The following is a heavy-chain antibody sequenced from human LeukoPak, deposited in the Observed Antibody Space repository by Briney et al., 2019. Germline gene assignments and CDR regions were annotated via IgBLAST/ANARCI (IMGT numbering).Heavy chain of an antibody. CDR3: ARDSRGYVPNFDY. D-gene: IGHD5-18*01. V-gene: IGHV4-38-2*02. CDR1: GYSISSGYY. CDR2: IYHSGST. Sequence: SETLSLTCTVSGYSISSGYYWGWIRQPPGKGLEWIGRIYHSGSTYYNPSLKSRVTISADTSKNQFSLKLSSVTAADTAVYYCARDSRGYVPNFDYRGQGTLVTVSS. J-gene: IGHJ4*02.